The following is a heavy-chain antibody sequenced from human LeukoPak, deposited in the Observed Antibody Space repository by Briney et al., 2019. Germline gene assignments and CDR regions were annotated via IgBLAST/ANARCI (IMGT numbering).Heavy chain of an antibody. J-gene: IGHJ6*03. D-gene: IGHD6-6*01. CDR2: IIPIFGTA. CDR1: GGTFNSYA. CDR3: ASNSYSSSFIYYYYYMDV. Sequence: ASVKVSCKASGGTFNSYAISWVRQAPGQGLEWMGGIIPIFGTANYAQKFQGRVTITTDESTSTAYMELSSLRSEDTAVYYCASNSYSSSFIYYYYYMDVWGKGTTVTVSS. V-gene: IGHV1-69*05.